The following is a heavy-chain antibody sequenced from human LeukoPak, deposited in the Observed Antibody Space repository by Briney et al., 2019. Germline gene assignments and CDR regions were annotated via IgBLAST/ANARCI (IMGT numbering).Heavy chain of an antibody. CDR3: AGLPYCSGGSCSHFDY. D-gene: IGHD2-15*01. CDR2: IYPDDSYT. CDR1: GYRFTSYW. Sequence: GESLKISCKGSGYRFTSYWIAWVRQMPGKGLEWMGIIYPDDSYTRYSPSFQGQVTMSADRSISTAYLQCSRLKASDTAMYYCAGLPYCSGGSCSHFDYWGQGTLVTVSS. J-gene: IGHJ4*02. V-gene: IGHV5-51*01.